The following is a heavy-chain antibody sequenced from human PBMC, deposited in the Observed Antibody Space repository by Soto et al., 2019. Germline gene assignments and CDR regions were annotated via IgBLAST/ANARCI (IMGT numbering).Heavy chain of an antibody. J-gene: IGHJ4*02. Sequence: SVKVTCKASGGTFSSYAISWVRQAPGQGLEWMGGIIPIFGTANYAQKFQGRVTITADESTSTAYMELSSLRSEDTAVYYCARGNPRIAVAVYYFDYWGQGTLVTVSS. CDR1: GGTFSSYA. CDR2: IIPIFGTA. V-gene: IGHV1-69*13. CDR3: ARGNPRIAVAVYYFDY. D-gene: IGHD6-19*01.